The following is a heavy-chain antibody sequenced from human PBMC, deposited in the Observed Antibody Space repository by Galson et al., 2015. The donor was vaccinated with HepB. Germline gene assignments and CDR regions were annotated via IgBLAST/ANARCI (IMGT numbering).Heavy chain of an antibody. V-gene: IGHV1-8*01. D-gene: IGHD3-22*01. J-gene: IGHJ6*02. CDR2: MNPNSGNT. CDR3: ARGGRGLYCDSSGYYHRYYYYGMDV. Sequence: SVKVSCKASGYTFTSYDINWVRQATGQGLEWMGWMNPNSGNTGYAQKFQGRVTMTRNTSISTAYMELSSLRSEDTAVYYCARGGRGLYCDSSGYYHRYYYYGMDVWGQGTTVTVSS. CDR1: GYTFTSYD.